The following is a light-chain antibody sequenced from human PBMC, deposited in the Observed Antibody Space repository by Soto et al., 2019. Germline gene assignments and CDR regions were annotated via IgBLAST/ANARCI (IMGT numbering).Light chain of an antibody. V-gene: IGKV3-20*01. CDR3: QQYGSSPIT. Sequence: DIVMTQSPDSLSVSLGERATINCKSIESVLHSSNNKNYLAWYQQKPGQAPRLLIYGASSRATGIPDRFSGSGSGTDFTLTISRLEPEDFAVYYCQQYGSSPITFGQGTRLEIK. CDR1: ESVLHSSNNKNY. J-gene: IGKJ5*01. CDR2: GAS.